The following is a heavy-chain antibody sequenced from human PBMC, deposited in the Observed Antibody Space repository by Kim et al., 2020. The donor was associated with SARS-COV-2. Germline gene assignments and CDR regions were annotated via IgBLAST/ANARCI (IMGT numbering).Heavy chain of an antibody. V-gene: IGHV3-21*01. CDR1: GFTFSSYS. J-gene: IGHJ4*02. D-gene: IGHD3-9*01. CDR2: ISTNSTYI. CDR3: VRGWLGFDD. Sequence: GGSLRLSCAASGFTFSSYSMNWVRQAPGEGLEWVSSISTNSTYIYYADSLKGRFTVSRDNAKNSLYLQMNRLRAEDTAVYYCVRGWLGFDDWGQGTLVTVSS.